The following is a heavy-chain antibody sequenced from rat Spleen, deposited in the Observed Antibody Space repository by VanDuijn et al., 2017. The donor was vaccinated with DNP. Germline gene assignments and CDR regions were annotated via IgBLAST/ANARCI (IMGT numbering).Heavy chain of an antibody. J-gene: IGHJ2*01. D-gene: IGHD1-4*01. CDR3: ARTSGFDY. CDR2: ISYSGSS. CDR1: GYSITNSY. V-gene: IGHV3-1*01. Sequence: EVQLQESGPGLVKPSQSLSLTCSVTGYSITNSYWGWIRKFPGNKMEWIGHISYSGSSGYNPALKSRISITRDTSKNQFFLQLNSVTTEDTATYYCARTSGFDYWGQGVMVRVSS.